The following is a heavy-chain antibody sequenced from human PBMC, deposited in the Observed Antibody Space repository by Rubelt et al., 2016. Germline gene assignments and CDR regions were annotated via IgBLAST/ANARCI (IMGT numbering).Heavy chain of an antibody. CDR1: GFTFSSYG. D-gene: IGHD5-24*01. CDR3: ARAGDGYNYFDY. J-gene: IGHJ4*02. V-gene: IGHV3-33*01. Sequence: AASGFTFSSYGMHWVRQAPGKGLEWAAVIWYDGSNKYYADSVKGRFTISRDNSKNTLYLQMNSLRAEDTAVYYCARAGDGYNYFDYWGQGTLVTVSS. CDR2: IWYDGSNK.